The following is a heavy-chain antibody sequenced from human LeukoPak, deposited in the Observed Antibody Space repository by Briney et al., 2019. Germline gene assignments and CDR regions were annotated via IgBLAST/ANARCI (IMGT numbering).Heavy chain of an antibody. CDR3: ARGGSYDYVWGSYPSDY. D-gene: IGHD3-16*01. V-gene: IGHV3-74*01. CDR1: GFTISHYW. J-gene: IGHJ4*02. CDR2: SNSDESVT. Sequence: GGSLRLSCAASGFTISHYWMHWVRQAPGKGLVWVSRSNSDESVTTYADSVKSRFTFSRDNAKNTLYLQMNSLRVDDTAVYYCARGGSYDYVWGSYPSDYWGQGTLVTVSS.